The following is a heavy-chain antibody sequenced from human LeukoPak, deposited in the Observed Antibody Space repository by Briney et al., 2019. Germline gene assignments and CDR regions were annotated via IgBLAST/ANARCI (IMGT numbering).Heavy chain of an antibody. J-gene: IGHJ5*02. D-gene: IGHD1-26*01. CDR3: ARDLGSGSYNWFDP. CDR1: GGSISSYY. CDR2: IYTSGST. V-gene: IGHV4-4*07. Sequence: SETLSLTCTVSGGSISSYYWSWIRQPAGKGLEWIGRIYTSGSTNYNPSLKSRVTMSVDTSKNQFSLKLSSVTAADTAVYYCARDLGSGSYNWFDPWGQGTLVTVSS.